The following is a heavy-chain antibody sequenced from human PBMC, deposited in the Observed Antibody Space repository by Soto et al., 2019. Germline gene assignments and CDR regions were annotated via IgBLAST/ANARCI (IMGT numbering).Heavy chain of an antibody. CDR3: ARDRGGYDRLYYYHGMDV. Sequence: QVQLVESGGGLVKPGGSLILSCAASGFTFSDYYMSWIRQAPGKGLAYISYISSSSGSTNYADSVKGRFTISRDNAKNSLYLQMSSLRAEDTAVYYCARDRGGYDRLYYYHGMDVWGQGTTVTVSS. D-gene: IGHD5-12*01. J-gene: IGHJ6*02. CDR1: GFTFSDYY. CDR2: ISSSSGST. V-gene: IGHV3-11*06.